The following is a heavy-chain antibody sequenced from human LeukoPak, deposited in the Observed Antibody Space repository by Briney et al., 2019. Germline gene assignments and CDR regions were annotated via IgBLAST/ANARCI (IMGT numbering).Heavy chain of an antibody. J-gene: IGHJ4*02. Sequence: GESLKISCKGSGYSFASYWIVWVRQMPGKGLEWMGGIYPGNSDITYSPSFQGQVTISADKSVSTAYLHWSSLKASDTAIYYCARHLSSISSCPNYWGQGTLVTVSS. CDR3: ARHLSSISSCPNY. CDR2: IYPGNSDI. V-gene: IGHV5-51*01. CDR1: GYSFASYW. D-gene: IGHD2-2*01.